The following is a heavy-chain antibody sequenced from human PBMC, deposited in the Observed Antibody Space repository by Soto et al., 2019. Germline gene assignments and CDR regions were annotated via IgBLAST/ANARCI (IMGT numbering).Heavy chain of an antibody. CDR1: GGSINSNNYY. CDR3: AKVVVAATRHSDFDS. Sequence: SETLSLTCTVSGGSINSNNYYWAWIRQPPGKGLAWIASIYYDGSTYYDTSLKSRVTISRDTSKNQFSLRLTSMTAADTAVYYCAKVVVAATRHSDFDSWGQGTLVTVSS. V-gene: IGHV4-39*02. J-gene: IGHJ4*02. CDR2: IYYDGST. D-gene: IGHD2-15*01.